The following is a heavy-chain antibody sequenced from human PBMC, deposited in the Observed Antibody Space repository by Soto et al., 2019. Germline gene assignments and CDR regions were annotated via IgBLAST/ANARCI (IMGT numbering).Heavy chain of an antibody. Sequence: SETLCLTCAVYGGSFSGYYWSWIRQPPGKGLEWIGEINHSGSTNYNPSLKSRVTISVDTSKNQFSLKLSSVTAADTAVYYCARVSVAGRRANWFDPWGQGTLVTVSS. D-gene: IGHD6-19*01. V-gene: IGHV4-34*01. CDR3: ARVSVAGRRANWFDP. J-gene: IGHJ5*02. CDR1: GGSFSGYY. CDR2: INHSGST.